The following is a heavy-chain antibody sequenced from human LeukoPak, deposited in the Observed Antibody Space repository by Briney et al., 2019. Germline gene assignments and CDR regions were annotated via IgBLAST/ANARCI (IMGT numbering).Heavy chain of an antibody. CDR3: ARVFRRPGNRYVDY. J-gene: IGHJ4*02. CDR1: GYPFTTYE. Sequence: ASVKVSCKTSGYPFTTYEINWVRQAAGQGLEWMGWVHPDTGYADYAQKFQGRVTMTRNTSISTAYMELSSLRSEDTAVYYCARVFRRPGNRYVDYWGQGTLVTVSS. V-gene: IGHV1-8*01. CDR2: VHPDTGYA. D-gene: IGHD1-14*01.